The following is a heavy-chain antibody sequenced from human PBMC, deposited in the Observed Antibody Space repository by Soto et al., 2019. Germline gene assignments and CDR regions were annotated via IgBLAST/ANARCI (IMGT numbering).Heavy chain of an antibody. J-gene: IGHJ4*02. CDR1: GFTVSSNY. CDR2: IYSGGST. V-gene: IGHV3-66*01. D-gene: IGHD3-3*01. CDR3: ARDTTIFGVVTHHQY. Sequence: GGSLRLSCAASGFTVSSNYMSWVRQAPGKGLEWVSVIYSGGSTYYADSVKGRFTISRNNSKNTLYLQMNSLRAEDTAVYYCARDTTIFGVVTHHQYWGQGTLVTVSS.